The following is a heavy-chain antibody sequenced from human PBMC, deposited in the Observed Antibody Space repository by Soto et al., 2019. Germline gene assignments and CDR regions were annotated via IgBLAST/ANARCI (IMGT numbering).Heavy chain of an antibody. CDR2: ITLSGGRT. CDR1: GYTFTSYY. Sequence: QVQLVQSGAEVKKPGASVKVSCKASGYTFTSYYMHWVRQAPGQGLEWMGIITLSGGRTTYAQKFQGRVTMTSDTSTSTVYMELSSLRSEDTAVYYCARIRGFGNGYDVAYWGQGTLVTVSS. J-gene: IGHJ4*02. V-gene: IGHV1-46*01. D-gene: IGHD3-3*01. CDR3: ARIRGFGNGYDVAY.